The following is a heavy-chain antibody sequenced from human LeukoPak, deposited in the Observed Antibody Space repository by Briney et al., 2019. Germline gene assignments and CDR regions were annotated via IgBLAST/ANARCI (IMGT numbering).Heavy chain of an antibody. J-gene: IGHJ3*02. D-gene: IGHD6-13*01. CDR2: IYTSGST. CDR3: ARVGGSSWYGAFDI. V-gene: IGHV4-4*07. CDR1: GGSISSYY. Sequence: SETLSLTRTVSGGSISSYYRSWIRQPAGKGLEWIGRIYTSGSTNYNPSLKSRVTMSVDTSKNQFSLKLSSVTAADTAVYYCARVGGSSWYGAFDIWGQGTMVTVSS.